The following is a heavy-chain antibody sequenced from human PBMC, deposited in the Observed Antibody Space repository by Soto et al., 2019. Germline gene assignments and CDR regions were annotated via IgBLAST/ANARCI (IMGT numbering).Heavy chain of an antibody. J-gene: IGHJ4*02. D-gene: IGHD3-3*01. V-gene: IGHV4-31*03. CDR3: AREGTYYDFWGGYLDY. CDR2: IYYSGST. CDR1: GGSISSGGYY. Sequence: SETLSLTCTVSGGSISSGGYYWSWIRQHPGKGLEWIGYIYYSGSTYYNPSLKSRVTISVDTSKNQFSLKLSSVTAADTAVYYCAREGTYYDFWGGYLDYWGQGTLVTVSS.